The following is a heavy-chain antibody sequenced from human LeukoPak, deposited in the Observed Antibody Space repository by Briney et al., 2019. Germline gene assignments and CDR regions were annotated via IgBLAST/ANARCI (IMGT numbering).Heavy chain of an antibody. J-gene: IGHJ6*03. D-gene: IGHD3-10*01. CDR3: ARGRSSMVRGYYYYYMDV. CDR2: IYYSGST. Sequence: PSETLSLTCTVSGGSISSYYWSWIRQPPGKGLEWVGYIYYSGSTNYNPSLKSRVTISVDTSKDQFSLKLSSVTAADTAVYYCARGRSSMVRGYYYYYMDVWGKGTTVTISS. V-gene: IGHV4-59*01. CDR1: GGSISSYY.